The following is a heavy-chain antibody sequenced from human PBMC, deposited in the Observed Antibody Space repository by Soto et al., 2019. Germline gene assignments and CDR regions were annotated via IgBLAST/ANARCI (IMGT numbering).Heavy chain of an antibody. J-gene: IGHJ6*02. V-gene: IGHV4-34*01. D-gene: IGHD3-10*01. CDR1: GASISTYY. CDR3: ARVSGIYYYGMDV. Sequence: SETLSLTCTVSGASISTYYWSWIRQPPGKGLEWIGEINHSGSTNYNPSLKSRVTISVDTSKNQVSLKLSSVTAADTAVYYCARVSGIYYYGMDVWGQGTTVTVSS. CDR2: INHSGST.